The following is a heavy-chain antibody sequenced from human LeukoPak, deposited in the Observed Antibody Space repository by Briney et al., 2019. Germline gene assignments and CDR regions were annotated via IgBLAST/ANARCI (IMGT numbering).Heavy chain of an antibody. Sequence: GGSLRLSCTVSGFTVSSNSMSWVRQAPGKGLEWVSFISNSAETHYSDSVKGRFSISRDSSKNTLYLQMNSLRAEDTAVYYCARRAGIYSHPYDYWGQGTLVTVSS. CDR2: ISNSAET. D-gene: IGHD1-14*01. V-gene: IGHV3-53*01. CDR3: ARRAGIYSHPYDY. J-gene: IGHJ4*02. CDR1: GFTVSSNS.